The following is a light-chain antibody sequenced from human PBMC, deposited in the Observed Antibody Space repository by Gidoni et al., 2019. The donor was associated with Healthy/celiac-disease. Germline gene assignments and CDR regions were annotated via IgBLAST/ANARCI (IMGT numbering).Light chain of an antibody. Sequence: QPALTQPASASGSPGQPITISCTGTSSDVGSYNLVSWYQQHPGKAPKLMIYEVSKRPSGVSNRFSGSKSGNTASLTISGLQAEDEADYYCCSYAGSSTFVVFGGGTKLTVL. CDR3: CSYAGSSTFVV. J-gene: IGLJ2*01. CDR2: EVS. CDR1: SSDVGSYNL. V-gene: IGLV2-23*02.